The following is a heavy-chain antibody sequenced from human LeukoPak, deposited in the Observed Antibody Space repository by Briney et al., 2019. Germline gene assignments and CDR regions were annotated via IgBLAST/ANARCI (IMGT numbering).Heavy chain of an antibody. D-gene: IGHD5-24*01. Sequence: ASLKVSCKASGYTFTSYYMHWVLQAPGHGLEWMGIINPSGGSTSYAQKFQGRVTMTRDTSTSTVYMELSSLRSEDTAVYYCAIVEMPTINGFDYWGQGTLVTVSS. CDR2: INPSGGST. CDR1: GYTFTSYY. J-gene: IGHJ4*02. V-gene: IGHV1-46*03. CDR3: AIVEMPTINGFDY.